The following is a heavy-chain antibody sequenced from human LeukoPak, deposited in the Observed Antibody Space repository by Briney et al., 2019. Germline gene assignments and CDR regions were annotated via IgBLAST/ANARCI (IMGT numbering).Heavy chain of an antibody. J-gene: IGHJ5*02. V-gene: IGHV4-59*08. CDR1: GGSISSYY. CDR2: IYYTGST. Sequence: SETLSLTCTVSGGSISSYYWSWIRQPPGKGLEYIGYIYYTGSTNYNPSLKSRVTISVDTSENQFSLRLSSVTAADTAVYYCARVGLDTAAWHISWFDPWGQGTRVTVSS. CDR3: ARVGLDTAAWHISWFDP. D-gene: IGHD5-18*01.